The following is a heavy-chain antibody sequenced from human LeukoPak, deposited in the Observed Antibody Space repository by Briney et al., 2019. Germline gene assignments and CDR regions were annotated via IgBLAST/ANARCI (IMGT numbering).Heavy chain of an antibody. D-gene: IGHD3-22*01. CDR1: GFTFSSYS. CDR2: ISSSSSYI. J-gene: IGHJ4*02. Sequence: GGSLRLSCAASGFTFSSYSMNWVRQAPGKGLEWVSSISSSSSYIYYADSVKGRFTISRDNAKNSLYLQMNSLRAEDTAVYCCARDSGGYYDSSGTVGIGWGQGTLVTVSS. V-gene: IGHV3-21*01. CDR3: ARDSGGYYDSSGTVGIG.